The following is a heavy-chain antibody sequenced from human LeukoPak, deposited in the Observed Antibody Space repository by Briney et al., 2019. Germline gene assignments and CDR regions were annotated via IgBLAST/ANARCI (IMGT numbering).Heavy chain of an antibody. Sequence: PSETLSLTCTVSGGSISSSSYYWGWIRQPPGKGLEWIGSIYYSGSTYYNPSLKSRVTISVDTSKNQFSLKLSSVTAADTAVYYCARDRLRWDNWGQGTLVTVSS. CDR1: GGSISSSSYY. CDR2: IYYSGST. J-gene: IGHJ4*02. D-gene: IGHD4-23*01. V-gene: IGHV4-39*07. CDR3: ARDRLRWDN.